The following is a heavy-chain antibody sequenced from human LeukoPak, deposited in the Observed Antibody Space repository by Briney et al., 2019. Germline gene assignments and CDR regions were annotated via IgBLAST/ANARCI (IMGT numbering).Heavy chain of an antibody. J-gene: IGHJ4*02. CDR2: ISGSGGST. CDR1: GFTFSSYA. Sequence: GSLRLSCAASGFTFSSYAMSWVRQAPGKGLEWVSAISGSGGSTYYADSVKGRFTISRDNSKNTLYLQMNSLRAEDTAVYYCAKDFWSRGSSWYGSLDYWGQGTLVTVSS. CDR3: AKDFWSRGSSWYGSLDY. V-gene: IGHV3-23*01. D-gene: IGHD6-13*01.